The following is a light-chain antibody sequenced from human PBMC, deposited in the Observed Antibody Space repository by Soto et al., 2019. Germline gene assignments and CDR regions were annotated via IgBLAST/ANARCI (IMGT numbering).Light chain of an antibody. J-gene: IGKJ2*01. CDR1: QSISSW. Sequence: DIQMTQSPSTLSASLGDRVTITCRASQSISSWLAWYQQKPGKAPKLLIYDASRLESGVPSRFSGSGSGTDFTLNISSLQPDDFATYYCQQYNCYWYTFGQGTKLEIK. CDR3: QQYNCYWYT. V-gene: IGKV1-5*01. CDR2: DAS.